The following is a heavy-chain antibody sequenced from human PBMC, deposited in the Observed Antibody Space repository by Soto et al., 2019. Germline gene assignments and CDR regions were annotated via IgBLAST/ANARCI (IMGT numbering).Heavy chain of an antibody. Sequence: QVQLQESGPGLVKPSQTLSLTCTFSGGSISSGNYYWTWIRQPPGKGLEWIGYIYYSGSTYYNPSLKSRLTMSVDTSKNQFSLKLSSVTAADTAVYYCASFRPVAGPAWVDYWGQGTLVTVSS. CDR2: IYYSGST. CDR3: ASFRPVAGPAWVDY. CDR1: GGSISSGNYY. V-gene: IGHV4-30-4*01. J-gene: IGHJ4*02. D-gene: IGHD6-19*01.